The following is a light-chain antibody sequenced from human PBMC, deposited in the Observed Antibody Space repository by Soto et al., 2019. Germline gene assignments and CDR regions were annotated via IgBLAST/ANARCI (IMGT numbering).Light chain of an antibody. CDR2: DVT. CDR1: SNDIGTYNY. CDR3: SSCTSSTTHVT. V-gene: IGLV2-14*03. Sequence: QPALTQPASVSGSPGQSITISCTGTSNDIGTYNYVSWYQQHPGKAPKLMIYDVTARPSGVSNRFSGSKSGNTASLTISGLQPDDEADYYCSSCTSSTTHVTFGGGTKLTVL. J-gene: IGLJ2*01.